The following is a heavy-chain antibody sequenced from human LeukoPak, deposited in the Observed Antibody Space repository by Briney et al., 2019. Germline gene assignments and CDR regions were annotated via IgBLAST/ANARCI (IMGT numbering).Heavy chain of an antibody. CDR1: GFTFSSYA. CDR2: ISYDGSNK. Sequence: GSLRLSCAASGFTFSSYAMHWVRQAPGKGLEWVAVISYDGSNKYYADSVKGRFTISRDNSKNTLYLQMNSLRAEDTAVYYCARSSGLTYYYYGMDVWGQGTTVTVSS. D-gene: IGHD3-22*01. CDR3: ARSSGLTYYYYGMDV. V-gene: IGHV3-30*04. J-gene: IGHJ6*02.